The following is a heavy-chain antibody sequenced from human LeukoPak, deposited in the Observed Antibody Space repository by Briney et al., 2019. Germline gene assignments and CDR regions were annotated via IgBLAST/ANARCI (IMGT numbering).Heavy chain of an antibody. CDR2: MYTSGNT. D-gene: IGHD6-19*01. V-gene: IGHV4-4*08. Sequence: PSETLSLTCTVSGGSISSYYWSWIRLPPEKGLEWIGNMYTSGNTNYNPSLKSRVTMSVDTSKNQFSLKLSSVTAADTGVYYCARGPSAWYVAYWGRGTLVTVSS. CDR3: ARGPSAWYVAY. CDR1: GGSISSYY. J-gene: IGHJ4*02.